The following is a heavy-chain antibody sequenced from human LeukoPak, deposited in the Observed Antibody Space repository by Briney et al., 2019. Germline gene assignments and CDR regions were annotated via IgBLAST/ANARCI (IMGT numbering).Heavy chain of an antibody. D-gene: IGHD3-22*01. Sequence: SETLSLTCTVSGGSISSSSYYWGWIRQPPGKGLEWIGSIYYSGSTYYNPSLKSRVTISVDTSKNQFSLKLSSVTAADTAVYYCARDGYYYDSSGSNWFDPWGQGTLVTVSS. CDR1: GGSISSSSYY. CDR2: IYYSGST. CDR3: ARDGYYYDSSGSNWFDP. J-gene: IGHJ5*02. V-gene: IGHV4-39*07.